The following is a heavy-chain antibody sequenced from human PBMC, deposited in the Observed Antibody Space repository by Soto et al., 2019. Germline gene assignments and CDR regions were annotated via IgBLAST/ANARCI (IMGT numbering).Heavy chain of an antibody. J-gene: IGHJ4*02. D-gene: IGHD6-19*01. Sequence: PGGSLRLSCAASGFTFSSYNMHWIRRTPGKGLEWVSSISDTSTYIYYADSVKGRFTISRDNAKNSVFLQMNSLRAEDTAVYYCAGEIALGFDYWGQGTLVTVSS. CDR2: ISDTSTYI. CDR3: AGEIALGFDY. CDR1: GFTFSSYN. V-gene: IGHV3-21*01.